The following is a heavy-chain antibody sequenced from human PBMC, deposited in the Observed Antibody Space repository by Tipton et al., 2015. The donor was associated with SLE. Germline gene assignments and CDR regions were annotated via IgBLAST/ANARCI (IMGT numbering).Heavy chain of an antibody. V-gene: IGHV4-34*01. D-gene: IGHD6-19*01. CDR1: GGSFSGYY. J-gene: IGHJ3*02. CDR2: INHSGST. Sequence: TLSLTCAVYGGSFSGYYWSWIRQPPGKGLEWIGEINHSGSTNYNPSLKSRVTISVDTSKNQFSLKLSSVTAADTAVYYCARSGYSSGWYRGRFDIWCQGTMVTVSS. CDR3: ARSGYSSGWYRGRFDI.